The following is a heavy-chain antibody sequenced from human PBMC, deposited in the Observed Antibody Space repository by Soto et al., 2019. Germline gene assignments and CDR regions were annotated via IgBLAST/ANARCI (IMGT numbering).Heavy chain of an antibody. Sequence: PGGSLRLSCAASGFTFSSYGMHWVRQAPGKGLEWVAVISYDGSNKYYADSVKGRFTISRDNSKNTLYLQMNSLRAEDTAVYYCAKVKDGYKPGDFQHWGQGTLVTVSS. CDR1: GFTFSSYG. J-gene: IGHJ1*01. CDR2: ISYDGSNK. D-gene: IGHD5-12*01. CDR3: AKVKDGYKPGDFQH. V-gene: IGHV3-30*18.